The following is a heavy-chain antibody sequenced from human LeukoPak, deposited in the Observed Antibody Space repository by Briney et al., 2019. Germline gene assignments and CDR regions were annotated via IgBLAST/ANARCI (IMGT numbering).Heavy chain of an antibody. CDR3: AKDRGFSGYDLTDY. D-gene: IGHD5-12*01. CDR1: GFTFSSYA. J-gene: IGHJ4*02. CDR2: ISGSGGST. Sequence: GGSLRLSCAASGFTFSSYAMSWVRQTPGKGLEWVSAISGSGGSTYYADSVKGRFTISRDNSKNTLYPQMNSLRAEDTAVYYCAKDRGFSGYDLTDYWGQGTLVTVSS. V-gene: IGHV3-23*01.